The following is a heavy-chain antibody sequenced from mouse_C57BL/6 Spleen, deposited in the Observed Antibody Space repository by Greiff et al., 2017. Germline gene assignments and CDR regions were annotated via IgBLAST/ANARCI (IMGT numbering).Heavy chain of an antibody. CDR1: GFTFSDYG. D-gene: IGHD2-4*01. Sequence: EVKVVESGGGLVKPGGSLKLSCAASGFTFSDYGMHWVRQAPEKGLEWVAYISSGSSTIYYADTVKGRFTISRDNAKNTLFLQMTSLRSEDTAMYYCARDDYDPYYYAMDYWGQGTSVTVSS. CDR2: ISSGSSTI. CDR3: ARDDYDPYYYAMDY. V-gene: IGHV5-17*01. J-gene: IGHJ4*01.